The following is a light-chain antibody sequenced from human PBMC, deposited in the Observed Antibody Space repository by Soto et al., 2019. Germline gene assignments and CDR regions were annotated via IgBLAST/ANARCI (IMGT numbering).Light chain of an antibody. CDR2: DVN. CDR1: NSDVGSYNR. V-gene: IGLV2-14*01. Sequence: QSVLTQPASVSGSPGQSITISCTGTNSDVGSYNRVSWYQQPPGTAPKLMIFDVNNRPSGVSYRFSGSKSGNTGYLTISGLQAEDEADYYCNSYTTSETYVFGTGTKVTVL. CDR3: NSYTTSETYV. J-gene: IGLJ1*01.